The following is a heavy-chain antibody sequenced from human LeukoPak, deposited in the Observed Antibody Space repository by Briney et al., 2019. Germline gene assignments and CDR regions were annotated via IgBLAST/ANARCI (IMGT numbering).Heavy chain of an antibody. CDR1: GFIFDTYI. J-gene: IGHJ4*02. V-gene: IGHV3-48*01. Sequence: GGSLRLSCAASGFIFDTYIMNWFRQPPGKGLEWVSYINSRSTTIYYADSVKGRFTISRDNAKNSLYLQMNSLRAEDTAVYYCATYSTSSAFDSWGQGTLVTVSS. CDR3: ATYSTSSAFDS. CDR2: INSRSTTI. D-gene: IGHD6-6*01.